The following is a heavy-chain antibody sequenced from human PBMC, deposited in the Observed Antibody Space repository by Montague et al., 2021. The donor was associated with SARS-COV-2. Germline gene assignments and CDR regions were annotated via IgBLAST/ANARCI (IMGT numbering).Heavy chain of an antibody. D-gene: IGHD3-22*01. J-gene: IGHJ4*02. V-gene: IGHV4-34*01. CDR2: ISHRGTS. CDR3: ARGRQHFNMIVVVMTGGEYYFDY. Sequence: SETLSLTCAVYGGSFSDYFWTWIRQPPGKGLEWIGEISHRGTSNXNPSLKSRVSISVDTSKNQFSLYLGSVTAADTAVYYCARGRQHFNMIVVVMTGGEYYFDYWGQGTLVTVSS. CDR1: GGSFSDYF.